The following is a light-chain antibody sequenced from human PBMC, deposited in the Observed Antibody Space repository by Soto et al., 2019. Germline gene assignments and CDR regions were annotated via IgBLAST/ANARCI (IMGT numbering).Light chain of an antibody. Sequence: EIVLTQSPDTLSLSPGERATLSCRASQSVSSSYLAWYQQKPGQAPRLLIYGASKRAPGIPVRFSASGSGTDFSLTISSLEPEDFAVYSCQHRTNWEYTFGQGTKVDIK. CDR2: GAS. J-gene: IGKJ2*01. CDR1: QSVSSSY. CDR3: QHRTNWEYT. V-gene: IGKV3D-20*02.